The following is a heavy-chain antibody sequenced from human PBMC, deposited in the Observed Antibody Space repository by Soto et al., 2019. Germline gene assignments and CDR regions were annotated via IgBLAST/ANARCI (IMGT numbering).Heavy chain of an antibody. CDR1: GFTFTSSA. Sequence: SCKASGFTFTSSAVQWVRQARGQRLEWIGWIGVGSGNRHYAQKFQERVTITRDMSTNTAYMELNSLRAEDTAVYYCTRDASRDSSARGWFDPWGPGTLVTVSS. CDR3: TRDASRDSSARGWFDP. D-gene: IGHD6-13*01. V-gene: IGHV1-58*01. CDR2: IGVGSGNR. J-gene: IGHJ5*02.